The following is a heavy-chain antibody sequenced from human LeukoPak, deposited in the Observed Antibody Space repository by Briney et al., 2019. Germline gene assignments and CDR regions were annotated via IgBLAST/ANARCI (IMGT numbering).Heavy chain of an antibody. CDR2: IYYTGST. V-gene: IGHV4-61*08. Sequence: PSETLSLTCTVSGGSVSSGGYYWSWIRQPPEKGLEFIGYIYYTGSTNYNPSLKSRVTISVDTSKNQFSLRLSSVTAADTAVCYCARVRYGGSPKYYFDYWGQGTLVTVSS. CDR3: ARVRYGGSPKYYFDY. CDR1: GGSVSSGGYY. D-gene: IGHD6-6*01. J-gene: IGHJ4*02.